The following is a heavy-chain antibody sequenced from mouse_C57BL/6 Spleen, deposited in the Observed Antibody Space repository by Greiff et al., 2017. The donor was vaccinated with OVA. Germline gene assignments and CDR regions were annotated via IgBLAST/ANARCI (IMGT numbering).Heavy chain of an antibody. Sequence: QVHVKQPGAELVKPGASVKMSCKASGYTFTSYWITWVKQRPGQGLEWIGDIYPGSGSTNYNEKFKSKATLTVDTSSSTAYMQLSSLTSEDSAVYYCARRSPSMAMDYWGQGTSVTVSS. CDR3: ARRSPSMAMDY. D-gene: IGHD2-3*01. CDR1: GYTFTSYW. V-gene: IGHV1-55*01. J-gene: IGHJ4*01. CDR2: IYPGSGST.